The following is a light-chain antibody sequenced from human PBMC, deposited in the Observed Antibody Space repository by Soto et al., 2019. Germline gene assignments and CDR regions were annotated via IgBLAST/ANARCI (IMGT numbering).Light chain of an antibody. CDR1: SGHSNYA. CDR3: QTWGADVPYV. V-gene: IGLV4-69*01. Sequence: QLVLTQSPSASASLGASVKLTCTLSSGHSNYAIAWHQQQPQKGPRFLMRVNSDDSHTKGDGIPDRFSGSSSGAERYLTISSLQSEDEADYYCQTWGADVPYVFGTGTKVTVL. J-gene: IGLJ1*01. CDR2: VNSDDSH.